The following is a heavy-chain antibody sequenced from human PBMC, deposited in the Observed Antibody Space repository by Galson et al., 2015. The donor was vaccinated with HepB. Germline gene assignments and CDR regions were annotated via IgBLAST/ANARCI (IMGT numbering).Heavy chain of an antibody. Sequence: SVKVSCKVSGHTLNDLSMHWVRQAPGRGLEWMGGLHPGNGETIYAQRFQGRVIMTEDSSTDTAYMELSSLTSADTAVYYCTTEGGISGYDFHFDSWGQGTLVTVSS. D-gene: IGHD5-12*01. CDR1: GHTLNDLS. CDR2: LHPGNGET. CDR3: TTEGGISGYDFHFDS. J-gene: IGHJ4*02. V-gene: IGHV1-24*01.